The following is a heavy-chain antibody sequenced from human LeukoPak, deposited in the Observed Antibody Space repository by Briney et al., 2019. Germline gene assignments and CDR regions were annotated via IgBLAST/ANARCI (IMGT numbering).Heavy chain of an antibody. CDR1: GFTFDDYT. D-gene: IGHD4-17*01. Sequence: PGGSLRLSCAASGFTFDDYTMHWVRQAPGKGLEWVSLISWDGGSTYYADSVKGRFTISRDNSKNSLYLQMNSLRTEDTALYYCAKDSSDYGDHATFDYWGQGTLVTVSS. CDR2: ISWDGGST. CDR3: AKDSSDYGDHATFDY. V-gene: IGHV3-43*01. J-gene: IGHJ4*02.